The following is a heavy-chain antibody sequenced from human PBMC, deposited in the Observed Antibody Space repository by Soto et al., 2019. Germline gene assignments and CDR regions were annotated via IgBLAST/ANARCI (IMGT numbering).Heavy chain of an antibody. V-gene: IGHV3-23*01. CDR2: ISGSGGSK. J-gene: IGHJ6*02. D-gene: IGHD1-1*01. CDR3: VKGYWKGDV. CDR1: GFTFSTYA. Sequence: EVQLLESGGGLVQPGGSLRLSSADSGFTFSTYAMNWVRQAPGDGLEGVSAISGSGGSKHYADSVKGRFTISRDNSKNTLYLQMNSLRDEDTAVYHCVKGYWKGDVWGQGTTVTVSS.